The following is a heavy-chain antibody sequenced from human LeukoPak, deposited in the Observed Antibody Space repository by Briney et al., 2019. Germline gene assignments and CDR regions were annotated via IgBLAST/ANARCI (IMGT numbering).Heavy chain of an antibody. V-gene: IGHV1-46*01. D-gene: IGHD3-10*01. CDR1: GYTFTSYG. CDR3: ARELWFGEFYFDY. CDR2: INPSGGST. Sequence: ASVKVSCKASGYTFTSYGISWVRQAPGQGLEWMGIINPSGGSTSYAQKFQGRVTMTRDTFISTVYVDLSRLRSDDTAVYYCARELWFGEFYFDYWGQGTLVTVSS. J-gene: IGHJ4*02.